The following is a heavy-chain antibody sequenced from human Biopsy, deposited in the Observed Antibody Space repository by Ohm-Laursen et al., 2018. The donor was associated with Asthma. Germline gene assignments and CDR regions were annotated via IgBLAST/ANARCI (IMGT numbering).Heavy chain of an antibody. V-gene: IGHV3-30*18. D-gene: IGHD4-17*01. CDR2: ISYDGSTK. J-gene: IGHJ6*02. CDR3: AKDPRIYGDNVGGIDV. Sequence: SLRLSCSASGFSFSEFVMHWVRQAPGKGLEWVAVISYDGSTKYYADSVKGRFTISRDNSKNTLYLQMSSLRVEDTAVYYCAKDPRIYGDNVGGIDVLGQGTAVNVSS. CDR1: GFSFSEFV.